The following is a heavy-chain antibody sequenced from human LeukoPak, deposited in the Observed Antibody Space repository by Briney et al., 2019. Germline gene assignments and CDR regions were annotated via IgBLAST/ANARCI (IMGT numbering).Heavy chain of an antibody. J-gene: IGHJ4*02. V-gene: IGHV3-23*01. CDR3: ARKSASGNYPLDY. CDR1: SFTFSSYV. D-gene: IGHD3-10*01. CDR2: ISADSAAT. Sequence: GGSLRLSCGASSFTFSSYVMGWVRQAPGKGLEWVSVISADSAATFYADSVKGRFTISRDNGRNTVFLQMSSLRAEDTALYYCARKSASGNYPLDYWGQGTLVTVSS.